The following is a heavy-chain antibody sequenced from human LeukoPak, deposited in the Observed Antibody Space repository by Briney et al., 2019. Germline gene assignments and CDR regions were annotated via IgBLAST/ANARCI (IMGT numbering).Heavy chain of an antibody. V-gene: IGHV3-7*01. D-gene: IGHD3-22*01. CDR2: IEQDGSEK. J-gene: IGHJ4*02. CDR1: GFTFSSYW. Sequence: GGSLRLSCVAYGFTFSSYWMSWVRQAPGKGLEWVANIEQDGSEKYYVDSVKGRFTISRDNAKNSLHLQMNTLRAEDTAVYYCAREGYYYDSSGYYPVDYWGQGTLVTVSS. CDR3: AREGYYYDSSGYYPVDY.